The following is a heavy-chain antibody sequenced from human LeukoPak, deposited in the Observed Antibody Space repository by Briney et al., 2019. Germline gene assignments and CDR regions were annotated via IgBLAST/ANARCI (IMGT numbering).Heavy chain of an antibody. CDR1: GYTFTGYY. CDR3: ATTPIVVVPAASLPLDY. Sequence: ASVKVSCKASGYTFTGYYMHWVRQAPGQGLEWMGWINPNSGGTNYAQKFQGRVTMTRDTSISTAYMELSRLRSDDTAVYYCATTPIVVVPAASLPLDYWGQGTLVTVSS. V-gene: IGHV1-2*02. D-gene: IGHD2-2*01. CDR2: INPNSGGT. J-gene: IGHJ4*02.